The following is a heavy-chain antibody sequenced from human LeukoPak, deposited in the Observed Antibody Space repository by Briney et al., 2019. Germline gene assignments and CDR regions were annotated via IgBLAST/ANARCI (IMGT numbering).Heavy chain of an antibody. CDR1: GYTFTGYY. J-gene: IGHJ3*02. CDR3: ARGGVAERPRNDAFDI. D-gene: IGHD6-19*01. Sequence: ASVKVFCKASGYTFTGYYMHWVRQAPGQGLEWMGWINPNSGGTNYAQKFQGRVTMTRDTSISTAYMELSRLRSDDTAVYYCARGGVAERPRNDAFDIWGQGTMVTVSS. V-gene: IGHV1-2*02. CDR2: INPNSGGT.